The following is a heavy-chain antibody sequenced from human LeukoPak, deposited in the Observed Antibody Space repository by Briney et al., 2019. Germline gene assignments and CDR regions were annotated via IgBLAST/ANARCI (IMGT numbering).Heavy chain of an antibody. Sequence: KAGGSLRLSCAASGFTFSSYRMNWVRQAPGKGLEWVSSISSSSSYIYYADSEKGRFTISRDNAKNSLYLQMNSLRAEDTAVYYCARGGSWDPWGQGTLVTVSS. V-gene: IGHV3-21*01. CDR1: GFTFSSYR. CDR3: ARGGSWDP. CDR2: ISSSSSYI. J-gene: IGHJ5*02. D-gene: IGHD6-13*01.